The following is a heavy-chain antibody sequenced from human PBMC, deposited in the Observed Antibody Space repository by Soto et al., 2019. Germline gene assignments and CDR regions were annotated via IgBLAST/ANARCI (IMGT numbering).Heavy chain of an antibody. V-gene: IGHV4-39*01. Sequence: SETLSLTCTVSGGSISSSSYYWGWIRQPPGKGLEWIGSMYYSGTTYYNPSLKSRLNISVDMSKNQFSLELSSVTAADTAVFYCARHRGPSSPWHIDFWGQGTLVTVSS. CDR3: ARHRGPSSPWHIDF. D-gene: IGHD6-19*01. CDR1: GGSISSSSYY. J-gene: IGHJ4*02. CDR2: MYYSGTT.